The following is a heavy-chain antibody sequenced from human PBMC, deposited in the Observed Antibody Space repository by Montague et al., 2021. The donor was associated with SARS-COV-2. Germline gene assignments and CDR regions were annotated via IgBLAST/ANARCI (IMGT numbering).Heavy chain of an antibody. CDR2: VNSGGST. CDR3: ARSHYGDYFDF. Sequence: SETLSLTCTVSGASFSGNYWTWLRQSPGKGLEWMGKVNSGGSTXXXPSNKSRVAISVDTSKNQFSLSLRSLTAADTATYFCARSHYGDYFDFWGHGTQVTVSS. J-gene: IGHJ4*01. V-gene: IGHV4-34*01. CDR1: GASFSGNY. D-gene: IGHD4-17*01.